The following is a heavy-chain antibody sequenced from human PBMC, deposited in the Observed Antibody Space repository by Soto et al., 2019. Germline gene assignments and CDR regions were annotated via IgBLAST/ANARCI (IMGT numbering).Heavy chain of an antibody. CDR1: GASVNTSY. CDR2: VHSTKGS. CDR3: AIAKIGDKGTFMYPFYYYGVDL. Sequence: QVQLQESGPGLVKPSETLSLTCSVSGASVNTSYWTWIRQPPGRGVEWIASVHSTKGSRHDASLSGRATISVRTSKNLISLMLTSMTDANTAAYYCAIAKIGDKGTFMYPFYYYGVDLWGRGTMVTVSS. J-gene: IGHJ6*04. V-gene: IGHV4-4*07. D-gene: IGHD2-21*01.